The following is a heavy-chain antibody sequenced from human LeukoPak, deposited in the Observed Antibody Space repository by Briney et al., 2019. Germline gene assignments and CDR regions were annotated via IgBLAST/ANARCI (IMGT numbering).Heavy chain of an antibody. CDR2: INPNSGGT. CDR1: GYTFTGYY. CDR3: ARDRVGYCSSTSCQTDY. V-gene: IGHV1-2*04. D-gene: IGHD2-2*01. Sequence: ASVKVSCKASGYTFTGYYMHWVRQAPGQGLEWMGWINPNSGGTNYAQKFQGWVTMTRDTSISTAYMELSRLRSDDTAVYYRARDRVGYCSSTSCQTDYRGQGTLVTVSS. J-gene: IGHJ4*02.